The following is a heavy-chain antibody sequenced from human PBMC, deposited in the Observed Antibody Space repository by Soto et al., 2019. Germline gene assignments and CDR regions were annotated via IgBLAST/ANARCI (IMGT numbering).Heavy chain of an antibody. V-gene: IGHV1-8*01. CDR3: SRALGSGSYSQFLDY. D-gene: IGHD3-10*01. CDR2: MNPNSGNT. Sequence: QVQLVQSGAEVKKPGASVKVSCKASGYTFTSYDINWVRQATGQGLEWMGWMNPNSGNTGYAQKFQGRVTMTRNTSISTGDMELGSLRSEDTAVYYCSRALGSGSYSQFLDYWGQGTLVTVSS. CDR1: GYTFTSYD. J-gene: IGHJ4*02.